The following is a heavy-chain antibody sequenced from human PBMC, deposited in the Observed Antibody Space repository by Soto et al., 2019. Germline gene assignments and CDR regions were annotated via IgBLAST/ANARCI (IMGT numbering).Heavy chain of an antibody. CDR1: GGSISSGGYY. D-gene: IGHD5-18*01. CDR3: ARWRRGYSYGYENWFDP. Sequence: SETLSITCTVSGGSISSGGYYWSWIRQHPGKGLEWIGYIYYSGSTYYNPSLKSRVTISVDTSKNQFSLKLSSVTAADTAVYYCARWRRGYSYGYENWFDPWGQGTLVTVSS. J-gene: IGHJ5*02. CDR2: IYYSGST. V-gene: IGHV4-31*03.